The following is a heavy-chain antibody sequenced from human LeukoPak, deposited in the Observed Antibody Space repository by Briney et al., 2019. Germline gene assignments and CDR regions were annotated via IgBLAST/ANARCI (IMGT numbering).Heavy chain of an antibody. Sequence: SETLSLTCTVSGGSISSYYWSWIRQPAGKGLEWIGRIYTSGSTNYNPSLKSRVTISVDTSKNQFSLKLSSVTAADTAVYYCARDPFYCSGGSCYTTWGQGTLVTVSS. CDR1: GGSISSYY. D-gene: IGHD2-15*01. V-gene: IGHV4-4*07. CDR2: IYTSGST. J-gene: IGHJ4*02. CDR3: ARDPFYCSGGSCYTT.